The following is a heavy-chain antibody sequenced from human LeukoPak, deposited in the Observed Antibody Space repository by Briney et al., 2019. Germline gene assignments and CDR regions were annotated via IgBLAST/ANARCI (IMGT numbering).Heavy chain of an antibody. CDR3: ARGRELLGAFDI. Sequence: PGGSLRLSCAASGFTFSSYWMHWVRQAPGKGLVWVSRINSDGSSTSYADSVKGRFTISRDNAKNTLYLQMNSLRAEDTAVYYCARGRELLGAFDIWGQGTMVTVSS. CDR2: INSDGSST. J-gene: IGHJ3*02. D-gene: IGHD1-26*01. V-gene: IGHV3-74*01. CDR1: GFTFSSYW.